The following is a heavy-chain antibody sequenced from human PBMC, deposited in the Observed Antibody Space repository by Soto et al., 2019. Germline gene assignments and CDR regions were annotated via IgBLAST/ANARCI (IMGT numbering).Heavy chain of an antibody. J-gene: IGHJ4*02. D-gene: IGHD3-22*01. CDR1: GVSITSYF. Sequence: PSETLSLTCTVSGVSITSYFGSWIRQTPGKGLDWVGSISFSGATYSNPSLNSRLLISVDTSKNQFSLKLTSVTAADTAVYYCARVGYDSSGYPLDYWGQGTLVTVSS. CDR3: ARVGYDSSGYPLDY. V-gene: IGHV4-59*12. CDR2: ISFSGAT.